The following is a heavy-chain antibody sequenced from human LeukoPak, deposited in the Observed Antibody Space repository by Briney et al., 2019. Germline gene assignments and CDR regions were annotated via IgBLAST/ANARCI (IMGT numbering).Heavy chain of an antibody. J-gene: IGHJ6*02. Sequence: SETLTLTCAVYGGSFSGYYWSWIRQPPGKGLEWIGEINHSGSTSYNPSLKSRVTISVDTSKNQFSLKLSSVTAADTAVYYCARDSYSGIPYYYYGMDVWGQGTTVTVSS. D-gene: IGHD1-26*01. CDR3: ARDSYSGIPYYYYGMDV. CDR1: GGSFSGYY. V-gene: IGHV4-34*01. CDR2: INHSGST.